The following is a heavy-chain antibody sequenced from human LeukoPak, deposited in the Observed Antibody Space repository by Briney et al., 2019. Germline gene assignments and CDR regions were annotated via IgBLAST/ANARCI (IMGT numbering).Heavy chain of an antibody. D-gene: IGHD6-19*01. CDR1: GGSFSGYY. V-gene: IGHV4-34*01. CDR3: ARHGGWLAGARN. CDR2: INHSGST. J-gene: IGHJ4*02. Sequence: PSETLSLTCAVYGGSFSGYYWSWIRQPPGKGLEWIGEINHSGSTNYNPSLKSRVTISVDTSKNQFSLKLSSVTAADTAVYYCARHGGWLAGARNWGQGTLVTVSS.